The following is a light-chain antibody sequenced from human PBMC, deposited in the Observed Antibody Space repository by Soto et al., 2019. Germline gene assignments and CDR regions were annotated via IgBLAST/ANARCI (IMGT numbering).Light chain of an antibody. J-gene: IGLJ3*02. V-gene: IGLV2-8*01. CDR2: EVN. CDR3: SSYAGTNTLV. Sequence: SVLGQPPSASWSPGQSVTISCTGSSSDVGGFDYVSWYQQYPGKAPRLMIYEVNERPSGVPDRFSGSKSGNTASLTVSGLRAEDEADYYCSSYAGTNTLVFGGGTKVTVL. CDR1: SSDVGGFDY.